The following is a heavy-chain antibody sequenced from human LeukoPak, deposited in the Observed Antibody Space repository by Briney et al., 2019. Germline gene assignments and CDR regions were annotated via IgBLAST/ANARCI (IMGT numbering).Heavy chain of an antibody. CDR3: ARRSGYYYMDV. J-gene: IGHJ6*03. Sequence: ASVKVSCKASGYTFTSYDINWVRQATGQGLEWMGRMSPNSGNTGYAQKFQGRVTMTRNTSISTAYMELSSLRSEDTAVYYCARRSGYYYMDVWGKGTTVTISS. V-gene: IGHV1-8*01. D-gene: IGHD3-10*01. CDR2: MSPNSGNT. CDR1: GYTFTSYD.